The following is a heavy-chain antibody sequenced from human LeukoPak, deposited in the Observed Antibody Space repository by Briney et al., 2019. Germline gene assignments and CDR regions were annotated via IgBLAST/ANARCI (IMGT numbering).Heavy chain of an antibody. V-gene: IGHV3-30*02. J-gene: IGHJ6*03. CDR2: IRYDGSNK. D-gene: IGHD3-10*01. CDR3: AKDTGLLWFGTENYYYYMDV. Sequence: GGSLRLSCAASGFTFSSYGMHWVRQAPGKGLEWVAFIRYDGSNKYYADSVKGRFTISRDNSKNTLYLQMNSLRAEDTAVYYCAKDTGLLWFGTENYYYYMDVWGKGTTVTISS. CDR1: GFTFSSYG.